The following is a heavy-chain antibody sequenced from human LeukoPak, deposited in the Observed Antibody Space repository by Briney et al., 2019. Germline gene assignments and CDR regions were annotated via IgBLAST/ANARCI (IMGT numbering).Heavy chain of an antibody. CDR2: ISYDGSNK. D-gene: IGHD4-17*01. CDR3: ARALNHDYGDYGGENWFDP. Sequence: GGSLRLSCAASGFTFSSYAMHWVRQAPGKGLEWVAVISYDGSNKYYADSVKGRFTISRDNSKNMLYLQMNSLRAEDTAVYYCARALNHDYGDYGGENWFDPWGQGTLVTVSS. CDR1: GFTFSSYA. J-gene: IGHJ5*02. V-gene: IGHV3-30-3*01.